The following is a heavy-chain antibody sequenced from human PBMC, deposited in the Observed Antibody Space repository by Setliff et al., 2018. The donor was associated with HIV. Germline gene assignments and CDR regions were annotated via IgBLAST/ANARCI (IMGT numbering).Heavy chain of an antibody. J-gene: IGHJ1*01. D-gene: IGHD3-10*01. V-gene: IGHV4-61*01. CDR2: IYSSGAT. CDR1: GVSVSINSYF. Sequence: SETLSLTCSVSGVSVSINSYFWSWIRQPPGGGLEFIGYIYSSGATSYSPSLKSRVTLSVDTSKNQFSLKLNSVTAADTAVYYCARGDMPRVVRGVIFRPTYFQHWGQGTLVTVSS. CDR3: ARGDMPRVVRGVIFRPTYFQH.